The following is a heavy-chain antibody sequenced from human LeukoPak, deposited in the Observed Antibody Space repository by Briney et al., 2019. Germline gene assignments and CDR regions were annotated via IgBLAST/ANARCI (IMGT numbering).Heavy chain of an antibody. CDR3: ARDLRQMSDYFDY. CDR2: INPNSGGT. V-gene: IGHV1-2*02. D-gene: IGHD3-16*01. Sequence: ASVKVSCKASGYSXTGYYMHWVRQAPGQGLEWMGWINPNSGGTNYAQKFQGRVTMTRDTSISTAYMELSGLISDDTAVYYCARDLRQMSDYFDYWGQGTLVTVSS. CDR1: GYSXTGYY. J-gene: IGHJ4*02.